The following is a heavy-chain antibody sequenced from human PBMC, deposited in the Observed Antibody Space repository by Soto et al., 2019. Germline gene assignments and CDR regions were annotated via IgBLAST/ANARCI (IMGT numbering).Heavy chain of an antibody. CDR2: ISESGAST. CDR1: VFTFSSYA. J-gene: IGHJ4*02. CDR3: AKPSTRYCGGDCSWDY. D-gene: IGHD2-21*02. V-gene: IGHV3-23*01. Sequence: GGSLRLACASSVFTFSSYAMSWVRQGPGKGLEWVSAISESGASTYYADSVKGRFTISRDNSKNTLYLQMNSLRVEDTAVYYCAKPSTRYCGGDCSWDYWGQGTLVTVSS.